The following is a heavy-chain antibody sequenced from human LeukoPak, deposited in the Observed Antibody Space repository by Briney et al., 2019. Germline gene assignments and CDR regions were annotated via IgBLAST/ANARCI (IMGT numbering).Heavy chain of an antibody. Sequence: SVKVSCKASGGTFNNYAISWVRQAPGQGLEWMGGIIPIFATPNYAQNFQGRVTITADESTSTAYMEPSSLRSEDTAVYYCARCIVVPGALSDQYYMDVWGKGTTVTVSS. J-gene: IGHJ6*03. CDR1: GGTFNNYA. V-gene: IGHV1-69*13. CDR3: ARCIVVPGALSDQYYMDV. CDR2: IIPIFATP. D-gene: IGHD2-2*01.